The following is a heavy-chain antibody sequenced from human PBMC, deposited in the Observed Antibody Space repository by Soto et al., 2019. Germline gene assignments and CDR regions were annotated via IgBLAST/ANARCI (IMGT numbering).Heavy chain of an antibody. CDR1: GFTFSTYW. V-gene: IGHV3-74*01. Sequence: GSLRLSCAASGFTFSTYWMHWVRQTPEKGLVWVSHIDSDGSSTTYADSVKGRFTISRDNAKNTLYLQMNSLRAEDTALYYCVRDWPGIGIDSWGQGTLVTVSS. CDR3: VRDWPGIGIDS. D-gene: IGHD1-1*01. CDR2: IDSDGSST. J-gene: IGHJ4*02.